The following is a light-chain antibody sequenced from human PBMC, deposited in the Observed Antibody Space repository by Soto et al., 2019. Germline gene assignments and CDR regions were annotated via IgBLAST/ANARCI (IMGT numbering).Light chain of an antibody. CDR1: SSDVGGYNY. CDR3: CSYAGTYTVL. V-gene: IGLV2-11*01. J-gene: IGLJ2*01. CDR2: DVS. Sequence: QSVLTQPASVSGSPGQSITISCTGTSSDVGGYNYVSWYQQHPGKAPKLMIYDVSKRPSGVPDRFSGSKSGNTASLTISGLQAEDEADYYCCSYAGTYTVLFGGGTKVTVL.